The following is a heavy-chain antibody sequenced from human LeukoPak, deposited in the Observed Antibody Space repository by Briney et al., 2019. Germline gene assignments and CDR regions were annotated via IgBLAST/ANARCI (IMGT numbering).Heavy chain of an antibody. CDR2: IYVDGRTT. Sequence: RSGGSLRPSCVASGFTFSNYWMHWVRQPPGKGLVWVSRIYVDGRTTNYADSVKGRFTISRDNAKNTVYLEMNSLSVEDTATYYCIRDFRSADLWGQGTLVTVTS. CDR3: IRDFRSADL. J-gene: IGHJ5*02. CDR1: GFTFSNYW. V-gene: IGHV3-74*01.